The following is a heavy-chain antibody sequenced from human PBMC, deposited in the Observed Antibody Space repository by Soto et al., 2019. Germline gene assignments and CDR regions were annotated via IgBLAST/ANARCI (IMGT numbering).Heavy chain of an antibody. CDR1: EGTFNSYT. J-gene: IGHJ4*02. CDR2: VIPILGMA. CDR3: AINYGAGSTRVDY. Sequence: QVQLVQSGAEVKKPGSSVKVSCTASEGTFNSYTISWVRQAPGQGLEWMGRVIPILGMADYAQTFQGRVMITADKSTSTAYMVLGSLRSEGPAIYYCAINYGAGSTRVDYWGQGTQVTVSS. D-gene: IGHD3-10*01. V-gene: IGHV1-69*02.